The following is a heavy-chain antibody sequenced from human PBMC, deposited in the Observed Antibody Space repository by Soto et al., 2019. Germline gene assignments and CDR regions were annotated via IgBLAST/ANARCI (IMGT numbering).Heavy chain of an antibody. V-gene: IGHV4-59*08. CDR3: ARQGFGALPGLVDV. Sequence: QVQLQESGPGLVKPSETLSLSCTVSGGSISSYYWSWIRQPPGKGMEWIGYVHHSWGSTYNPSLQSRVALSLDTSKRQVSLKLTSVTATDTAVYYCARQGFGALPGLVDVWGQGTTVTVSS. D-gene: IGHD3-10*01. CDR1: GGSISSYY. J-gene: IGHJ6*02. CDR2: VHHSWGS.